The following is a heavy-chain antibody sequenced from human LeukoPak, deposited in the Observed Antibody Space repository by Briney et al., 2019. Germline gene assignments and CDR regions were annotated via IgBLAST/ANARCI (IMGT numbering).Heavy chain of an antibody. CDR1: GYTFTSYY. Sequence: ASVKVSCKASGYTFTSYYIHWVRQAPGQGLEWMGIINPSGGSTNYAQKLQGRVTMTRDTSTSTVYIELSSPRSEDTAVYYCARGAYYYGSMVDYWGQGTLVTVSS. V-gene: IGHV1-46*01. CDR3: ARGAYYYGSMVDY. J-gene: IGHJ4*02. CDR2: INPSGGST. D-gene: IGHD3-10*01.